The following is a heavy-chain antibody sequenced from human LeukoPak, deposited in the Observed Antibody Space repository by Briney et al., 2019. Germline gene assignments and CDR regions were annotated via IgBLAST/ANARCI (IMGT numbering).Heavy chain of an antibody. V-gene: IGHV3-23*01. CDR3: AKDVSLAGTGGGFDY. D-gene: IGHD6-19*01. J-gene: IGHJ4*02. Sequence: PGGSLRLSCAASGFTFSTYAMSWVRQAPGKGLEWVSGISGSGGRTYYADPVKGRFTISRDNSKNTVYLQMNSLRAEDTAVYYCAKDVSLAGTGGGFDYWGQGTLVIVSS. CDR1: GFTFSTYA. CDR2: ISGSGGRT.